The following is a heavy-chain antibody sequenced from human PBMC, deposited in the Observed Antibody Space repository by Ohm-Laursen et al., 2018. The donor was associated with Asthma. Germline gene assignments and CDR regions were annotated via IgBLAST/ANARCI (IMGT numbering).Heavy chain of an antibody. D-gene: IGHD3-9*01. V-gene: IGHV3-30-3*01. Sequence: SLRLSCTASGFTFDDYAMHWVRQAPAKGLEWVAGISYDGSNTFYADSVKGRFTISRDISSNTLYLQMNSLRAEDTAVYYCARGRYFDHTSGYSTFDSWGQGTLVTVSS. CDR1: GFTFDDYA. CDR3: ARGRYFDHTSGYSTFDS. J-gene: IGHJ4*02. CDR2: ISYDGSNT.